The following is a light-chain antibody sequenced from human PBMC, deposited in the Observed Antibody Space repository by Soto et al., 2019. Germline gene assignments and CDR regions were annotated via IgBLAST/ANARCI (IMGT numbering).Light chain of an antibody. CDR1: QTVSSY. CDR3: QQHTSYPVT. V-gene: IGKV1-5*03. Sequence: DILLTQSPATLSLSPGDRATLSCRASQTVSSYLAWYQQKPGKAPNLLIYEASNLESGVPSRFSGSGSGTEFTLTISSLQPDDFATYYCQQHTSYPVTFGQGTKVDIK. J-gene: IGKJ1*01. CDR2: EAS.